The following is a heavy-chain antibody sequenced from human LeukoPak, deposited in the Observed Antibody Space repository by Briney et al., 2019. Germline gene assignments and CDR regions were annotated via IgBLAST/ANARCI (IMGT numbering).Heavy chain of an antibody. CDR3: ARDLTVTNWFDP. V-gene: IGHV4-31*03. CDR2: VHYSGSA. J-gene: IGHJ5*02. D-gene: IGHD4-11*01. Sequence: SQTLSLTCTVSGGSISSSDYYWTWIRQHPGKGLEWVGYVHYSGSASYNPSLKSRVTISGDMSKNQFSLKLSSVTAADTAVYYCARDLTVTNWFDPWGQGTLVTVSS. CDR1: GGSISSSDYY.